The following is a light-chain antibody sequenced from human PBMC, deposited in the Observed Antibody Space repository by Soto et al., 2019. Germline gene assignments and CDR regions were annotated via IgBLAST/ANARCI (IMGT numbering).Light chain of an antibody. CDR1: STDFVSYNR. J-gene: IGLJ1*01. CDR3: SLYTSENTYV. V-gene: IGLV2-18*01. CDR2: EAS. Sequence: QSVLTQPPSVSGSPGQSVTISCTGTSTDFVSYNRVSWYQQPPGTAPKLIIYEASNRPSGVPDRFPGSKSGNTASLTISGLRAADEVDYYCSLYTSENTYVFGTGTKVTVL.